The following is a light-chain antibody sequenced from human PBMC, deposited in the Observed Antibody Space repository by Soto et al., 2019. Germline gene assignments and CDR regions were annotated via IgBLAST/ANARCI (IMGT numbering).Light chain of an antibody. Sequence: EIVLTQSPGTLSLSAGERATLSCRASQTVSNNYLAWYQQKPGQVPTVLLYGASNRATGIPDRFSGSGSGTDFTLNISRLEPEDFAVYYCQRYDTSPTFGQGTRVEIK. CDR1: QTVSNNY. J-gene: IGKJ1*01. CDR3: QRYDTSPT. V-gene: IGKV3-20*01. CDR2: GAS.